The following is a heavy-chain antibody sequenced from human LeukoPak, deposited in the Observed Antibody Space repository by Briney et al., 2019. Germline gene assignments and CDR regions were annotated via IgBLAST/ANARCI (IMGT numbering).Heavy chain of an antibody. D-gene: IGHD1-26*01. CDR2: IKQDGSEK. CDR1: GFTSSNYW. Sequence: GGSLRLSCAASGFTSSNYWMSWVRQAPGKGLKWVANIKQDGSEKYYVDSVKGRFTISRDDAKNSLYLQMNSLRAEDTAVYYCAKWDLFWSFDYWGQGTLVTVSS. J-gene: IGHJ4*02. CDR3: AKWDLFWSFDY. V-gene: IGHV3-7*02.